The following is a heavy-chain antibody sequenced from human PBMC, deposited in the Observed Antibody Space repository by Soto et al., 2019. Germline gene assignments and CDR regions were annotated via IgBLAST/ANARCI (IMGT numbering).Heavy chain of an antibody. CDR3: ARDKITGLFDY. CDR2: INHSGST. CDR1: GGSFSGYY. Sequence: QVQLQQWGAGLLKPSETLSLTCAVYGGSFSGYYWTWIRQPPGPGLEWIGEINHSGSTNYNQSLKSRVTISVDTSKIQFSLKLTSVTAADTAVYYCARDKITGLFDYWGQGTLVTVSS. D-gene: IGHD2-8*02. J-gene: IGHJ4*02. V-gene: IGHV4-34*01.